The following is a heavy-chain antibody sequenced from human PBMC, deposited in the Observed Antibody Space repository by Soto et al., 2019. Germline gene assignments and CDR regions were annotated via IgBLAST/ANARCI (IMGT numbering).Heavy chain of an antibody. D-gene: IGHD6-13*01. Sequence: ASVKGSCKASGGTFSSYAISWVRQAPGQGLEWMGGIIPIFCTANYAQKFQGRVTITADESTSTAYMELSSLRSEDTAVYYCARWVRQQLVTGWFDPWGQGTLVTVSS. V-gene: IGHV1-69*01. J-gene: IGHJ5*02. CDR3: ARWVRQQLVTGWFDP. CDR2: IIPIFCTA. CDR1: GGTFSSYA.